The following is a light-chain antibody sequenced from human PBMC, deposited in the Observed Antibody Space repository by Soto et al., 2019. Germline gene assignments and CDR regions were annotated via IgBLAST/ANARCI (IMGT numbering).Light chain of an antibody. Sequence: EIVLTQSPATLSLSPGEKATLSCRASQNVRNYLAWYQQRPCQPPRLLIYEATNRATGIPVRFSGSGSGTDFTRTISSLEPEDFAVYYCQQRSSWPPFTFGPGTKVGFK. J-gene: IGKJ3*01. CDR2: EAT. CDR1: QNVRNY. CDR3: QQRSSWPPFT. V-gene: IGKV3-11*01.